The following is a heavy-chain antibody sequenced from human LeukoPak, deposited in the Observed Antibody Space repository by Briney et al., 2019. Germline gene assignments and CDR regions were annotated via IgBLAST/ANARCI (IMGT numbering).Heavy chain of an antibody. CDR1: GFTFSDYW. CDR3: ARGMHV. V-gene: IGHV3-7*03. CDR2: LNQDGSER. J-gene: IGHJ6*02. Sequence: PGGSLRLSCAASGFTFSDYWTNWVRQAPGKGLEWVANLNQDGSERYYVDSVKGRFTISRDNAKRSSYLQMNSLRVEDTAVYYCARGMHVWGQGTTVTVSS.